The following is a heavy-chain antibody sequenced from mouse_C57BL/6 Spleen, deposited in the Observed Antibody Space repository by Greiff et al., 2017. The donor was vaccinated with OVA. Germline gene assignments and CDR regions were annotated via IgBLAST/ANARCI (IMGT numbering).Heavy chain of an antibody. D-gene: IGHD1-1*01. CDR1: GFTFSSYA. Sequence: EVKLMESGGGLVKPGGSLKLSCAASGFTFSSYAMSWVRQTPEKRLEWVATISDGGSYTYYPDNVKGRFTISRDNAKNNLYLQMSHLKSEDTAMYYCARAVVNAMDYWGQGTSVTVSS. CDR3: ARAVVNAMDY. CDR2: ISDGGSYT. V-gene: IGHV5-4*03. J-gene: IGHJ4*01.